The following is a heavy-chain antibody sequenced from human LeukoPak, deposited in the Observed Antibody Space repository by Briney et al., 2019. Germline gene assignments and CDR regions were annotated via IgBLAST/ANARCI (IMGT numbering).Heavy chain of an antibody. D-gene: IGHD1-26*01. CDR1: GYTFTNYD. CDR3: ARSIVGATPVDY. CDR2: MNPNSGNI. V-gene: IGHV1-8*01. Sequence: ASVKVSCKASGYTFTNYDINWVRQATGQGLEWMGWMNPNSGNIAYAQKFQGRVTMTRDTSSNTGNMELSRLRSDDSSVYYCARSIVGATPVDYWGQGTLVTVSS. J-gene: IGHJ4*02.